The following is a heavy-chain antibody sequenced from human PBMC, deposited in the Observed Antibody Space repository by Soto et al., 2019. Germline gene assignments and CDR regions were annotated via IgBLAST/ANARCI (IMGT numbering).Heavy chain of an antibody. D-gene: IGHD2-21*02. CDR3: ARDSRAPLVATAMPYYMAV. V-gene: IGHV3-48*01. J-gene: IGHJ6*03. CDR2: ILSSSGVI. Sequence: EVQLVESGGGLVQPGGSLRLSCAASGFTFGSYSMNWVRQAPGKGLEWVSFILSSSGVIYYSDSVNGRLTISRDNAKKALYLQMNSLRAEDTAVYYCARDSRAPLVATAMPYYMAVWGKGTTVTVCS. CDR1: GFTFGSYS.